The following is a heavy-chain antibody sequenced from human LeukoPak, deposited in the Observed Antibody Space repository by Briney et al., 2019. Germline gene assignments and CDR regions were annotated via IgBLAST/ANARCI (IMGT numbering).Heavy chain of an antibody. CDR2: ISAYNGNT. J-gene: IGHJ6*02. D-gene: IGHD3-10*01. CDR1: GYTFTSYG. CDR3: ARDHRDLWFGGSYYYGMDV. Sequence: ASVKVSCKASGYTFTSYGISWVRQAPGQGLEWMGWISAYNGNTNYAQKLQGRVTMTTDTSTSTAYMELRSLRSDDTAVYYCARDHRDLWFGGSYYYGMDVWGQGTTVTVSS. V-gene: IGHV1-18*01.